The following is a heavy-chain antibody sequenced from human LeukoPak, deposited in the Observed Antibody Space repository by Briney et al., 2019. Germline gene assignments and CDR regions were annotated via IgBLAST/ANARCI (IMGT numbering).Heavy chain of an antibody. CDR3: AKDPYDDYVDAFDI. D-gene: IGHD3-16*01. J-gene: IGHJ3*02. Sequence: PGGSLRLSCAASGFTFSSYSMNWVRQAPGKGLEWVSSIRGTGGSSYYADSVKGRFTISRDNFKNTLYLQMNSPRAEDTAVYYCAKDPYDDYVDAFDIWGQGTMVTVSS. CDR2: IRGTGGSS. CDR1: GFTFSSYS. V-gene: IGHV3-23*01.